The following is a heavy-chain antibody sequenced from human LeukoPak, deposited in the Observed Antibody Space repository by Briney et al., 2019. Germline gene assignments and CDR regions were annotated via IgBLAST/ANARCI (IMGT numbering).Heavy chain of an antibody. Sequence: PSETLSLTCAVSGYSISSGYHWGWIRQPPGKGLEWIGSIYHSGTYYKPSLTSRVTISVDTSKNQFSLKLSSVTAADTAVYYCASITMVRGAYAQIDDWGQGTLVTVSS. CDR2: IYHSGT. CDR3: ASITMVRGAYAQIDD. D-gene: IGHD3-10*01. V-gene: IGHV4-38-2*01. CDR1: GYSISSGYH. J-gene: IGHJ4*02.